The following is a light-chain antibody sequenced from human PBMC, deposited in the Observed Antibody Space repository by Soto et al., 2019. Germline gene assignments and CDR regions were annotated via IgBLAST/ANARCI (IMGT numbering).Light chain of an antibody. CDR3: QQYGST. Sequence: EIVLTQSPGTLSLSPGERATLSCRASQSVSSSYLAWYQQKPGQAPRLLIYGASSRATGIPDRFSGSGSGTDFTLTISRLEPEEFAVYYCQQYGSTFGQGTRLEMK. CDR1: QSVSSSY. J-gene: IGKJ5*01. CDR2: GAS. V-gene: IGKV3-20*01.